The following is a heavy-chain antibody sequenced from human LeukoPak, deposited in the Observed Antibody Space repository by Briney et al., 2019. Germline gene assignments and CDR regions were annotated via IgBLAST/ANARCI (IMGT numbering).Heavy chain of an antibody. V-gene: IGHV3-11*01. J-gene: IGHJ5*02. CDR2: ISSSGSTI. D-gene: IGHD3-10*01. CDR1: GFTFGDYA. Sequence: GGSLRLSCTASGFTFGDYAMSWFRQAPGKGLEWVSYISSSGSTIYYADSVKGRFTISRDNAKNSLYLQMNSLRAEDTAVYYCAKDGGYGSGNWFDPWGQGTLVTVSS. CDR3: AKDGGYGSGNWFDP.